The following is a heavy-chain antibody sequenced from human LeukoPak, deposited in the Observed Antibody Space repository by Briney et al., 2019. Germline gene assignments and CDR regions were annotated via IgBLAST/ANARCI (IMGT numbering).Heavy chain of an antibody. V-gene: IGHV3-64D*06. CDR3: AKDIGPVATQFDY. CDR1: GFTFSSYA. J-gene: IGHJ4*02. Sequence: GGSLRLSCSASGFTFSSYAMHWVRQAPGKGLEYVSAISSNGGSTYYADSVKGRFTISRDNSKNTLYLQMSSLRAEDTAVYYCAKDIGPVATQFDYWGQGTLVTVSS. CDR2: ISSNGGST. D-gene: IGHD5-12*01.